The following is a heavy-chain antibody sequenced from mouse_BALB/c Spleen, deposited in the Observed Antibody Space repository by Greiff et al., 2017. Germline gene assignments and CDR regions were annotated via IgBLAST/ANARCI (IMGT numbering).Heavy chain of an antibody. CDR3: ARCYYGRSQQAWLAY. CDR2: INPSNGRT. V-gene: IGHV1S81*02. J-gene: IGHJ3*01. Sequence: QVQLQQPGAELVKPGASVKLSCKASGYTFTSYWMHWVKQRPGQGLEWIGEINPSNGRTNYNEKFKSKATLTVDKSSSTAYMQLSSLTSEDSAVYYCARCYYGRSQQAWLAYWGEGTLVADCA. D-gene: IGHD1-1*01. CDR1: GYTFTSYW.